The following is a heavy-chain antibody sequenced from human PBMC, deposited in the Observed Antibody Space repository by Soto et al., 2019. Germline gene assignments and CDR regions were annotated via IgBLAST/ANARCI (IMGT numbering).Heavy chain of an antibody. CDR1: GYTFTNYG. CDR2: ISPYNGDT. Sequence: QVXLVQSGAEVKKPGASVKVSCQASGYTFTNYGISWVRQAPGQGLEWVGWISPYNGDTRYAQNVQGXVXXXTXTXXXXXXXXXXXXXXXXXXLXYCARXXSNXWDEDXDFWGQGTLVTVSS. CDR3: ARXXSNXWDEDXDF. J-gene: IGHJ4*02. D-gene: IGHD1-26*01. V-gene: IGHV1-18*01.